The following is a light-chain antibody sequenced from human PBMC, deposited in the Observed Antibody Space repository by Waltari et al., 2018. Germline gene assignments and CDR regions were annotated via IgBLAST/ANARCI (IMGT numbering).Light chain of an antibody. CDR3: SSKSTSSTLVV. V-gene: IGLV2-14*01. CDR2: EVS. J-gene: IGLJ2*01. Sequence: QSALTQPASVSGSPGQSITIPCTGTSSDVGAYHSVSWYQQHPGKAPKIMIYEVSNRYPGVSNRFSGSKSGNTASLTISGLQAEDEADYYCSSKSTSSTLVVFGGGTKLTVL. CDR1: SSDVGAYHS.